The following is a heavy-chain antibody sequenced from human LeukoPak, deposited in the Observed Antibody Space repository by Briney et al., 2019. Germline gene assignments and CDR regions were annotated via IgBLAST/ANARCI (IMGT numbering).Heavy chain of an antibody. V-gene: IGHV3-33*08. CDR2: NNQ. CDR3: ARDPPRVRNSWGDGFDV. CDR1: GFTFSAYG. Sequence: GGSRGLSWAASGFTFSAYGIHWVRQAPGKGLEWVAGNNQYNVESVKGRFTISRDSSKNTVYLQMNSLAVEDTAVYYCARDPPRVRNSWGDGFDVWGQGTTVTVSS. J-gene: IGHJ6*02. D-gene: IGHD4-23*01.